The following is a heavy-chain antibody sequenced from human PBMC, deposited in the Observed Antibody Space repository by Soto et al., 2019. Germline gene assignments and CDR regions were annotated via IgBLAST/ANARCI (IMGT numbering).Heavy chain of an antibody. CDR3: AACHFRSGPRTDTRLDY. Sequence: SETLSLTCAVSGDSINSSHWWNWVRQPPGKGLEWIGQISQSGSTNYNPSLTSRVTISVDKSKHHFSLKVPSVTAADTAVSYCAACHFRSGPRTDTRLDYWGQRXRVTVDS. D-gene: IGHD3-3*02. CDR1: GDSINSSHW. V-gene: IGHV4-4*02. CDR2: ISQSGST. J-gene: IGHJ4*02.